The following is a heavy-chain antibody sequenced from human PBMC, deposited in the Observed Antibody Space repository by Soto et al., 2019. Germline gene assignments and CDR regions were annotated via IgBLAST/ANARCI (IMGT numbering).Heavy chain of an antibody. V-gene: IGHV1-18*01. J-gene: IGHJ5*02. CDR3: ARVHPEPADNWFDP. Sequence: ASVKVSCKASGYTFTSYGISWVRQAPGQGLEWMGRISAYNGNTNYAQKLQGRVTMTTDTSTSTAYMELRSLRSDDTAVYYCARVHPEPADNWFDPWGQGTLVTVSS. CDR1: GYTFTSYG. CDR2: ISAYNGNT.